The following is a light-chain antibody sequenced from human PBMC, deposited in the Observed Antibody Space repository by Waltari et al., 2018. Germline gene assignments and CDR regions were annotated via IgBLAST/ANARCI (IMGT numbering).Light chain of an antibody. CDR3: MQARQTPWT. Sequence: DIVMTQSPLSLPVSPGASASISCRSSQSLLHSSGYTFLDWYLQKPGQSPQLLIYLVSNRASGVPDRFSGSGSGTDFTLKISRVEAEDVGVYYCMQARQTPWTFGQGTKVEIK. V-gene: IGKV2-28*01. J-gene: IGKJ1*01. CDR1: QSLLHSSGYTF. CDR2: LVS.